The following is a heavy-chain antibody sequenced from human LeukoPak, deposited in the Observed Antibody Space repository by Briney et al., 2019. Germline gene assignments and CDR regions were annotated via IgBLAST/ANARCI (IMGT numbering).Heavy chain of an antibody. V-gene: IGHV4-59*08. CDR3: ARHGYYDFYYFDY. D-gene: IGHD3-3*01. CDR2: IYYSGST. CDR1: GGSISSYY. Sequence: SETLSLTCTVSGGSISSYYWSWIRQPPGKGVEWIGYIYYSGSTNYNPSLKSRVTISVDTSKNQFSLKLSSVTAADTAVYYCARHGYYDFYYFDYWGQGTLVTVSS. J-gene: IGHJ4*02.